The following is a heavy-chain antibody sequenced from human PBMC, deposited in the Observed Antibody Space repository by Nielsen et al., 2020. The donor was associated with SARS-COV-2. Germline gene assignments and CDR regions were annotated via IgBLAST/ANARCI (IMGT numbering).Heavy chain of an antibody. D-gene: IGHD4-23*01. J-gene: IGHJ3*02. V-gene: IGHV1-18*01. CDR3: ASEDYGGNSGALDI. CDR2: ISAYNGNT. CDR1: GYTFTTYG. Sequence: ASVKVSCKASGYTFTTYGISWVRQAPGQGLEWMGWISAYNGNTKYAQNRQGRVTMTTDTPTSTAYMDLRSLRSDDTAVYYCASEDYGGNSGALDIWGQGTMVTVSS.